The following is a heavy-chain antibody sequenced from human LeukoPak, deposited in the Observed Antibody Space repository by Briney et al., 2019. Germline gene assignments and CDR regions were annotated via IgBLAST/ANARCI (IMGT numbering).Heavy chain of an antibody. V-gene: IGHV4-39*07. CDR1: GGSIRSIDSY. CDR3: ARSSSTWAECQFDF. D-gene: IGHD6-13*01. J-gene: IGHJ4*02. Sequence: PSETLSLTCTVSGGSIRSIDSYWGWIRQPPGKGLEWIGSGFYSGSTYYNPSLKSRVTISVDMSKNQFSLKLRSVTAADTAVYYCARSSSTWAECQFDFWGQGTLVTVSS. CDR2: GFYSGST.